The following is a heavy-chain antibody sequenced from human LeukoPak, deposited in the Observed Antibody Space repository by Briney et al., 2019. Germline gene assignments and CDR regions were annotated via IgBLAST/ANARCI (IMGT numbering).Heavy chain of an antibody. Sequence: SETLSLTCTVSGGSISSGGYYWSWIRQHPGKGLEWIGYIYYSGSTYYNPSLKSRVTISVDTSKNQFSLKLSSVTAADTAVYYCARSPAGATTMFGDWGQGTLVTVSS. CDR1: GGSISSGGYY. D-gene: IGHD3-16*01. V-gene: IGHV4-31*03. CDR3: ARSPAGATTMFGD. J-gene: IGHJ4*02. CDR2: IYYSGST.